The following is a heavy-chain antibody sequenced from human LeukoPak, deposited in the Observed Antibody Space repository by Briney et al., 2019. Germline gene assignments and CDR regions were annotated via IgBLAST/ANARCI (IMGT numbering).Heavy chain of an antibody. CDR3: ARRRGVDILTGYDLYWFDP. CDR2: IYHSGST. Sequence: SETLSLTCTVSGGSLSSYYWSWIRQPPGKGLEWIGYIYHSGSTKYNPSLKSRVTISIDTSKNQFSLKLSSVTAADTAVYYCARRRGVDILTGYDLYWFDPWGQGTLVTVSS. D-gene: IGHD3-9*01. J-gene: IGHJ5*02. CDR1: GGSLSSYY. V-gene: IGHV4-59*01.